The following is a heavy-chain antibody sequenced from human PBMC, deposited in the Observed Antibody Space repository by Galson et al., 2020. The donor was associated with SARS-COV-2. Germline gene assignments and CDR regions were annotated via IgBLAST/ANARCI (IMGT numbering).Heavy chain of an antibody. CDR2: IWHDGSNE. D-gene: IGHD4-17*01. J-gene: IGHJ4*02. V-gene: IGHV3-33*01. CDR1: GFIFSKYG. CDR3: ARSHSGADY. Sequence: LSLTCAASGFIFSKYGMHWVRQAPGMGLEWVALIWHDGSNEKYGDSVKGRFTISRDNSKNTLYLQMNSLRAEDTAVYYCARSHSGADYWGQGTLVTVSS.